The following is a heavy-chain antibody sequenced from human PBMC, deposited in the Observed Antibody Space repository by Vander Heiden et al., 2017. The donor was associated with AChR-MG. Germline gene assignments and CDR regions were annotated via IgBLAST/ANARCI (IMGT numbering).Heavy chain of an antibody. Sequence: QVQLQESGPGLVKPSETLSLTCTVYGGSMTNNNDSWGWIRQPPGEGLEWIGLIYYSGRTSYNPSLKSRVTISIDTSKNQFSLNVNSVTAADTAVYFCAKYSSGTMFAHWGQGALVTVSS. CDR1: GGSMTNNNDS. J-gene: IGHJ5*02. CDR2: IYYSGRT. D-gene: IGHD1-7*01. CDR3: AKYSSGTMFAH. V-gene: IGHV4-39*01.